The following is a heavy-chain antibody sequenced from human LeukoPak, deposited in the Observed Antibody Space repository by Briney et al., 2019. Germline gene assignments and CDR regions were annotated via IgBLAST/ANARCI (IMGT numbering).Heavy chain of an antibody. CDR3: ARGIRDYVWGSYRFQH. D-gene: IGHD3-16*02. J-gene: IGHJ1*01. CDR2: INHSGST. CDR1: GGSFSGYY. V-gene: IGHV4-34*01. Sequence: SETLSLTCAVYGGSFSGYYWSWIRQPPGKGLEWIGEINHSGSTNYNPSLKSRVTISVDTSKNQFSQKLSSVTAADTAVYYCARGIRDYVWGSYRFQHWGQGTLVTVSS.